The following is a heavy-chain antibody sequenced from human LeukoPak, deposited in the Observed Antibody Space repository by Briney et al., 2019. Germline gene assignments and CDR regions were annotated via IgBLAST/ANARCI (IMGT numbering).Heavy chain of an antibody. CDR1: GGSFSGYY. V-gene: IGHV4-34*01. CDR3: AREIGYSSSWYNYYYYMDV. CDR2: INHSGRT. D-gene: IGHD6-13*01. J-gene: IGHJ6*03. Sequence: SETLSLTCAVYGGSFSGYYWSWIRQPPGKGLEWIGEINHSGRTNYNPSLKSRVTISVDTSNNQFSLKLSSVTAADTAVYYCAREIGYSSSWYNYYYYMDVWGKGTTVTVSS.